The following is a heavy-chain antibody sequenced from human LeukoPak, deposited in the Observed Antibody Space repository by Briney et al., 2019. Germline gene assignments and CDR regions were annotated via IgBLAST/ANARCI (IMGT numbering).Heavy chain of an antibody. CDR1: GGSFSGYY. CDR2: INHSGST. CDR3: ARGPPPYIQLWSAYYYYGMDV. J-gene: IGHJ6*02. Sequence: SETLSLTCAVYGGSFSGYYWSRIRQPPGKGLEWIGEINHSGSTNYNPSLKSRVTISVDTSKNQFSLKLSSVTAADTAVYYCARGPPPYIQLWSAYYYYGMDVWSQGTTVTVSS. V-gene: IGHV4-34*01. D-gene: IGHD5-18*01.